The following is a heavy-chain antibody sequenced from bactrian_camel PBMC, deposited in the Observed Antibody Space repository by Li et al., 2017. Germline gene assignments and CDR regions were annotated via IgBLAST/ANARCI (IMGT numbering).Heavy chain of an antibody. V-gene: IGHV3S53*01. CDR2: IDSDGDI. CDR3: AAGRACRKFGTTWFDN. CDR1: GSIISMYC. D-gene: IGHD2*01. J-gene: IGHJ4*01. Sequence: HVQLVESGGGSVQAGGSLRLSCTASGSIISMYCMGWFRQAPRKERERVATIDSDGDISVAASVKGRFTISRHNGENTLYLQMNSLKPEGTAMYYCAAGRACRKFGTTWFDNWGQGTQVTVS.